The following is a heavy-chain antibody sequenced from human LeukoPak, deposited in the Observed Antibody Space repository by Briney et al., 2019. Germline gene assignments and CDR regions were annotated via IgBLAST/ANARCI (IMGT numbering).Heavy chain of an antibody. J-gene: IGHJ4*02. D-gene: IGHD3-22*01. V-gene: IGHV3-23*01. CDR3: ARDVTTYYYDSSGYYYHDY. Sequence: GGSLRLSCATSGFIFSNYAMNWVRQAPGKGLEWLSSISGSSERTYYADSVKGRFTISRDNSKNTLYLQMNSLRAEDTAVYYCARDVTTYYYDSSGYYYHDYWGQGTLVTVSS. CDR1: GFIFSNYA. CDR2: ISGSSERT.